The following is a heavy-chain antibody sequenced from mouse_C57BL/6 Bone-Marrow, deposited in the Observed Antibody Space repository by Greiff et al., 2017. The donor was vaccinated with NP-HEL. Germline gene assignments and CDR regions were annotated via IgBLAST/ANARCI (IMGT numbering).Heavy chain of an antibody. D-gene: IGHD1-3*01. Sequence: VKLVESGPGLVQPSQSLSITCTVSGFSLTSYGVHWVRQPPGKGLEWLGVIWSGGSTDYNAAFISRLSISKDNSKSQVFFKMNSLQADDTAIYYCAKKNNTWFAYWGQGTLVTVSA. CDR1: GFSLTSYG. CDR2: IWSGGST. V-gene: IGHV2-4*01. CDR3: AKKNNTWFAY. J-gene: IGHJ3*01.